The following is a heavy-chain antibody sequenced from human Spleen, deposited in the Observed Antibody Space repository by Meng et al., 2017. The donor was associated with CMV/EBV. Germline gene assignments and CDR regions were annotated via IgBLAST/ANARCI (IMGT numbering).Heavy chain of an antibody. J-gene: IGHJ4*02. Sequence: TFTSYYMHWVRQAPGHGLEWTGIINPSGDSTRYAQKFQGRVSMTRDTSTRTVYMELSSLRSEDTAVYYCARDPYLPQIEGATSGSFDYWGQGTLVTVSS. D-gene: IGHD1-26*01. V-gene: IGHV1-46*01. CDR1: TFTSYY. CDR3: ARDPYLPQIEGATSGSFDY. CDR2: INPSGDST.